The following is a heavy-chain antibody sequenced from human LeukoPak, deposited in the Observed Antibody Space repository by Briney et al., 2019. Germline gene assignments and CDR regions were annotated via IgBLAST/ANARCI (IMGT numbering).Heavy chain of an antibody. J-gene: IGHJ4*02. D-gene: IGHD4-23*01. Sequence: ASVKVSCKASGYTFTSYGISWVRQAPGQGLEWMGWISAYNGSTNYAQKLQGRVTMTTDTSTSTAYMELRSLRSDDTAVYYCARGEPVVTRLRITGLDYWGQGTLVTVSS. CDR2: ISAYNGST. CDR1: GYTFTSYG. CDR3: ARGEPVVTRLRITGLDY. V-gene: IGHV1-18*01.